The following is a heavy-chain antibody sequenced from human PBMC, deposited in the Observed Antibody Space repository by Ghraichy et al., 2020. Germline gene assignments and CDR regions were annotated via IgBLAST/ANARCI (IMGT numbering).Heavy chain of an antibody. CDR2: IKQDGSEK. V-gene: IGHV3-7*03. J-gene: IGHJ6*02. D-gene: IGHD2-15*01. CDR3: ARKGGYCSGGSCYSGWGYYYYYGMDV. CDR1: GFTFSSYW. Sequence: GESLNISCAASGFTFSSYWMSWVRQAPGKGLEWVANIKQDGSEKYYVDSVKGRFTISRDNAKNSLYLQMNSLRAEDTAVYYCARKGGYCSGGSCYSGWGYYYYYGMDVWGQGTTVTVSS.